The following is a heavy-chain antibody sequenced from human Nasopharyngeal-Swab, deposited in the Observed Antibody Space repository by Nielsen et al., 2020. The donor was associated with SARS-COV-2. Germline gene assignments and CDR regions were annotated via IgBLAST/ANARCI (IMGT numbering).Heavy chain of an antibody. Sequence: GESLKISCTTSGFTFGDYAMSWFRQAPGKGLEWVGFIRSKTYGGAPEYAASVKGRFTISRDGAESIAYLQMNSLETEDTGVYYCARSVGSSYGQGAFDIWGQGTMVTVSS. CDR1: GFTFGDYA. J-gene: IGHJ3*02. D-gene: IGHD1-26*01. CDR3: ARSVGSSYGQGAFDI. V-gene: IGHV3-49*01. CDR2: IRSKTYGGAP.